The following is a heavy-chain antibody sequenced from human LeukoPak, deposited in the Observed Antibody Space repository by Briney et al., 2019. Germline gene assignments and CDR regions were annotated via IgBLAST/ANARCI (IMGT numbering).Heavy chain of an antibody. J-gene: IGHJ6*02. CDR1: GYTFTSYA. V-gene: IGHV1-3*01. CDR2: INAGNGNT. CDR3: ARDGTVIAAPLDYYYYYYGMDV. Sequence: ASVKVSCKASGYTFTSYAMHWVRQAPGQRLEWMGWINAGNGNTKYSQKFQGRVTMTSDTSTSTVYMELSSLRSEDTAVYYCARDGTVIAAPLDYYYYYYGMDVWGQGTTVTVSS. D-gene: IGHD6-13*01.